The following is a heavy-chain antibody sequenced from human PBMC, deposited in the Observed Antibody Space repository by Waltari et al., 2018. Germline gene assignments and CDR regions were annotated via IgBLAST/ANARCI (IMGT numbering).Heavy chain of an antibody. CDR3: ARDRGRGLYLDT. V-gene: IGHV4-4*02. CDR1: GDSMNYW. CDR2: VLGSGRT. Sequence: QLQLQESGPGLVKPSGTLSLICAVSGDSMNYWWSWVRQPPGKGLEWIGQVLGSGRTNYNPSFASRVTLSLDTATHQFALKMTSATAADTALYYCARDRGRGLYLDTWGQGILVTVSP. J-gene: IGHJ4*02. D-gene: IGHD2-15*01.